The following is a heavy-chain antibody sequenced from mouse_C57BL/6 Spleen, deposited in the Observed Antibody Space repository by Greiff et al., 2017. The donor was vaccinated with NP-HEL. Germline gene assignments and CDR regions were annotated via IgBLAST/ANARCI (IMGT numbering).Heavy chain of an antibody. J-gene: IGHJ1*03. Sequence: DVKLQESGAELVRPGASVKLSCTASGFNIKDYYMHWVKQRPEQGLEWIGRIDPEDGDTEYAPKFQGKATMTADTSSNTAYLQLSSLTSEDTAVYYCTRLWYGSSYDWYFDVWGTGTTVTVSS. V-gene: IGHV14-1*01. D-gene: IGHD1-1*01. CDR3: TRLWYGSSYDWYFDV. CDR1: GFNIKDYY. CDR2: IDPEDGDT.